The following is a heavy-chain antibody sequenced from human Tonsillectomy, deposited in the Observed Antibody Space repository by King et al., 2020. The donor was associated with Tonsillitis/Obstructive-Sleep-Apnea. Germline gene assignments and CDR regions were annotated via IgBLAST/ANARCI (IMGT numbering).Heavy chain of an antibody. D-gene: IGHD3-22*01. CDR3: ARTLYYYDSSDDYLLPGDAFDI. CDR1: GYSFTSYW. Sequence: QLVQSGAEVKKPGESLKISCKGSGYSFTSYWIDWVRQMPGKGLEWMGSIYPGDSESRYSPSFQGQVTISADKSISTAYLQWSSLKASDIAMYYSARTLYYYDSSDDYLLPGDAFDIWGQGTMVTVSS. CDR2: IYPGDSES. V-gene: IGHV5-51*01. J-gene: IGHJ3*02.